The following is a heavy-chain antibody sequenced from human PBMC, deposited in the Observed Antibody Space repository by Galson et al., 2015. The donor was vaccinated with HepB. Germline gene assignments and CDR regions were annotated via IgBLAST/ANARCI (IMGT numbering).Heavy chain of an antibody. Sequence: SVKVSCKASGYTFTSYAMNWVRQAPGQGLEWMGWINTNTGNPTYAQGFTGRFVFSLDTSVSTAYLQISSLKAEDTAVYYCAREFDYGDYDLLYYYYGMDVWGQGTTVTVSS. D-gene: IGHD4-17*01. V-gene: IGHV7-4-1*02. CDR3: AREFDYGDYDLLYYYYGMDV. J-gene: IGHJ6*02. CDR2: INTNTGNP. CDR1: GYTFTSYA.